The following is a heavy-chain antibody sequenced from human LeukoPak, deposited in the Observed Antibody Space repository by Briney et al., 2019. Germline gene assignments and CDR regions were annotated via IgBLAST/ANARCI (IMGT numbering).Heavy chain of an antibody. Sequence: SVTVSCMASGGTFSSYAISWVRQAPGQGLEWMGRIIPIFGIANYAQKFQGRVTITADKSTNTRYMELSSLRSEDTAVYYCASGYYDILTGYFDYWGQGTLVTVSS. CDR1: GGTFSSYA. J-gene: IGHJ4*02. D-gene: IGHD3-9*01. V-gene: IGHV1-69*04. CDR3: ASGYYDILTGYFDY. CDR2: IIPIFGIA.